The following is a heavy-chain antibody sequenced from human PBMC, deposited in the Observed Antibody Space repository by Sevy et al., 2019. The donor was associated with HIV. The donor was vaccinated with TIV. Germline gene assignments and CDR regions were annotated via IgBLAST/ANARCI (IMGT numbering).Heavy chain of an antibody. D-gene: IGHD3-22*01. J-gene: IGHJ6*02. Sequence: ASVKVSYKVSGYTLTELSMHWVRQPPGKGLEWMGRFDPEDGETIYAQKFLGRLTMTEDTSTDTAYMDLSSLRSEDPAVYYCATEDITMIPYGLDVWGQGTTVTVSS. V-gene: IGHV1-24*01. CDR3: ATEDITMIPYGLDV. CDR2: FDPEDGET. CDR1: GYTLTELS.